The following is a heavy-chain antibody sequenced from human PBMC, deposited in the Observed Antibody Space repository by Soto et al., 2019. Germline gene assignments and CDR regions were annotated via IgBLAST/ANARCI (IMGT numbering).Heavy chain of an antibody. CDR1: GFTFSSYA. Sequence: QPGGSLRLSCAASGFTFSSYAMSWVRQAPGKGLEWVSAISGSGGSTYYADSVKGRFTISRDNSKNTLYLQMNSLRAEDTAVYYCAKDSRGGLALRSACFDYWGQGTLVTVSS. CDR3: AKDSRGGLALRSACFDY. V-gene: IGHV3-23*01. D-gene: IGHD5-12*01. J-gene: IGHJ4*02. CDR2: ISGSGGST.